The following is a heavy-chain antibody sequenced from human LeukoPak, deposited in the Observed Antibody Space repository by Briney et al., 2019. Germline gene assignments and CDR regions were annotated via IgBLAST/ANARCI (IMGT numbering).Heavy chain of an antibody. CDR3: ARNPYCGGDCYGPRY. CDR1: GGTFSSYA. CDR2: IIPIFGTA. Sequence: AASVKVSCKASGGTFSSYAISWVRQAPGQGLEWMEGIIPIFGTANYAQKFQGRVTITADESTSTAYMELSSLRSEDTAVYYCARNPYCGGDCYGPRYWGQGTLVTVSS. D-gene: IGHD2-21*02. J-gene: IGHJ4*02. V-gene: IGHV1-69*13.